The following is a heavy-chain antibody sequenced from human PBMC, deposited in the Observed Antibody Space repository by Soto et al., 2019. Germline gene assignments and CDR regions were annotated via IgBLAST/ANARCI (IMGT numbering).Heavy chain of an antibody. J-gene: IGHJ5*02. D-gene: IGHD3-16*01. V-gene: IGHV3-21*01. CDR2: ISSSSSYI. Sequence: EVQLVESGGGLVKPGGSLRLSCAASGFTFSSYSMNWVRQAPGKGLEWVSSISSSSSYIYYADSVNGRFTISRDNAKNSLYLQMNSLRAEDTAVYYCARAPDWGSSGWFDPWGQGTLVTVSS. CDR3: ARAPDWGSSGWFDP. CDR1: GFTFSSYS.